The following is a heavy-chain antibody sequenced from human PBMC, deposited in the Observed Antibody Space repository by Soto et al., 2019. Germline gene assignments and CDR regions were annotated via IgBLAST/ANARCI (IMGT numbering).Heavy chain of an antibody. V-gene: IGHV4-34*01. D-gene: IGHD6-19*01. CDR3: AVGPRMWLAGGGY. CDR2: INHSGIT. J-gene: IGHJ4*02. CDR1: GGSFSGYY. Sequence: QVLLEQWGAGLLKPSETLSLTCAVYGGSFSGYYWTWIRQPQGRGLEWLGEINHSGITDYNPSLKSRVSISIDTSKNQFSLKLNSVTAADTAVYYCAVGPRMWLAGGGYWGQGTLVTVSS.